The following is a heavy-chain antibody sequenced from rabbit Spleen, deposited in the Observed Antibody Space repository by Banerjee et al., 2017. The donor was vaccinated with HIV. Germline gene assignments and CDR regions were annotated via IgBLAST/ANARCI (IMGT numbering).Heavy chain of an antibody. CDR3: ARDTGSSFSSYGMDL. CDR2: IWGGSGANT. CDR1: GFTISRSYY. Sequence: QSLEESGGDLVKPGASLTLTCTASGFTISRSYYMCWVRQAPGKGLDWIACIWGGSGANTYYASWAKSRFTISKTSSTTVSLQMTSLTAADTATYFCARDTGSSFSSYGMDLWGPGTLVTVS. J-gene: IGHJ6*01. D-gene: IGHD8-1*01. V-gene: IGHV1S40*01.